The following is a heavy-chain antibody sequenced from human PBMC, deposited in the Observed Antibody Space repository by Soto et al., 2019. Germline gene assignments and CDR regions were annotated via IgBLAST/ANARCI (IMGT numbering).Heavy chain of an antibody. CDR3: ATHMTTVGYGYVMDV. Sequence: QVQLVQSGAEVKKPGSSVTVSCKASGGTFSSYAISWVRQAPGQGLEWMGGIIPIFGTADYAQKFQGRVTITADESTSTAYMELSSLRSEHTAVYYCATHMTTVGYGYVMDVWGQGTTVTVSS. D-gene: IGHD4-4*01. CDR1: GGTFSSYA. CDR2: IIPIFGTA. J-gene: IGHJ6*02. V-gene: IGHV1-69*12.